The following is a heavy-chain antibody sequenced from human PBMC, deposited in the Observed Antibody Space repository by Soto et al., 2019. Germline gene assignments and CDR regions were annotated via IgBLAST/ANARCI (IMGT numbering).Heavy chain of an antibody. D-gene: IGHD3-16*01. J-gene: IGHJ5*02. V-gene: IGHV1-18*01. Sequence: QGQLVQSGGEVKRPGASVKVSCKASGYSFTNYGVSWARQAPGQGLEWMGWISPYSGNADYAHDLQGRVTMTTDTTTSTAYMELRSLRSDDTAIYYCASGGGLNNWFDPWGQGTLVTVSS. CDR3: ASGGGLNNWFDP. CDR2: ISPYSGNA. CDR1: GYSFTNYG.